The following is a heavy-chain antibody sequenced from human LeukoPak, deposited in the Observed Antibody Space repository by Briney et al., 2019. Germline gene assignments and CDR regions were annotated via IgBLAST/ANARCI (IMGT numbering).Heavy chain of an antibody. CDR1: GYTFTSYD. D-gene: IGHD6-13*01. V-gene: IGHV1-8*01. CDR2: MNPNSGNT. Sequence: ASVKVSCKASGYTFTSYDINWVRQATGQGLEWMGWMNPNSGNTGYAQKFQGRVTMTRNTSISTAYMELSSLRSEDTAVYYCAREIIAEGWFDPWGQGTLVTVSS. CDR3: AREIIAEGWFDP. J-gene: IGHJ5*02.